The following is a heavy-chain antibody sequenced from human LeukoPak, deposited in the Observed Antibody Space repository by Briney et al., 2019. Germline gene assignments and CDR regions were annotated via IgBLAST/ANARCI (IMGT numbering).Heavy chain of an antibody. CDR3: ARSRSLRYFDWLLSY. J-gene: IGHJ4*02. V-gene: IGHV1-46*01. CDR2: INPSGGST. CDR1: GYTFTSYN. Sequence: ASVKVSCKASGYTFTSYNMHWVRQAPGQGLEWMGIINPSGGSTSYAQKFQGRVTMTRDTSTSTVYMELSSLRSEDTAVYYCARSRSLRYFDWLLSYWGQGTLVTVSS. D-gene: IGHD3-9*01.